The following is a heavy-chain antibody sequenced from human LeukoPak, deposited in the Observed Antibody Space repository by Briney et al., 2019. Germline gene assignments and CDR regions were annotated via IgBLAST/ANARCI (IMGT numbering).Heavy chain of an antibody. CDR2: MNPNSGNT. D-gene: IGHD3-10*01. CDR1: GYTFTSYD. V-gene: IGHV1-8*03. Sequence: GASVKVSCKASGYTFTSYDINWVRQATGQGLEWMGWMNPNSGNTGYAQKFQGRVTITRNTSISTAYMELSSLRSEDTAVYYCARSAPPPSAPGERAALDPWGQGTLVTVSS. J-gene: IGHJ5*02. CDR3: ARSAPPPSAPGERAALDP.